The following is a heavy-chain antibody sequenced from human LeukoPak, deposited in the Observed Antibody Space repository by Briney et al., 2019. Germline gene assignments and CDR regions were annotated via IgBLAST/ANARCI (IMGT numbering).Heavy chain of an antibody. J-gene: IGHJ4*02. D-gene: IGHD3-16*01. CDR2: ISSNGGST. CDR1: RFSFSASL. CDR3: VKDNGQGGFDY. Sequence: GGSLRLSCSASRFSFSASLMFWVRQAPGKGLEYVSAISSNGGSTYHADTVHGRFTISRDNSKNSLYLDMSSLRTEDTAVYYCVKDNGQGGFDYWGQGTLVTVSS. V-gene: IGHV3-64D*09.